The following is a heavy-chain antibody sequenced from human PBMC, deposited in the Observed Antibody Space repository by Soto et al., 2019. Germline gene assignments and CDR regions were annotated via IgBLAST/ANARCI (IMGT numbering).Heavy chain of an antibody. CDR2: IRGSGGST. Sequence: EVQLLESGGGLVQPGGSLRLSCAASGFTFSSYAMSWVRQAPGKGRKWASAIRGSGGSTYYADSVKGRLTISRDNSKNTLYLQMNSLRAEDTAVYYCAKVPSDLLTVPYEGGYFDYWGQGTLVTVSS. D-gene: IGHD4-17*01. V-gene: IGHV3-23*01. J-gene: IGHJ4*02. CDR1: GFTFSSYA. CDR3: AKVPSDLLTVPYEGGYFDY.